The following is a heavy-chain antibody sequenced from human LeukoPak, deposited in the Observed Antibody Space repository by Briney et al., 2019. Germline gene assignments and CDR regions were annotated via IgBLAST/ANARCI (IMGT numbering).Heavy chain of an antibody. CDR3: ARETSSSSNDY. CDR1: VYTFTGYY. V-gene: IGHV1-2*02. CDR2: INPNSGGT. Sequence: ASVNVSCKASVYTFTGYYMHWVRQAPGQGLEWMGWINPNSGGTNYAQKFQGRVTMTRDTSISTAYMELSRLRSDDTAVYYCARETSSSSNDYWGQGTLVTVSS. D-gene: IGHD6-13*01. J-gene: IGHJ4*02.